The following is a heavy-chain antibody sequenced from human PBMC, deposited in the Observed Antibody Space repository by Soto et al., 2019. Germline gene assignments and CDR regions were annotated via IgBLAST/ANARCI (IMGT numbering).Heavy chain of an antibody. CDR1: GGTFSSYA. CDR3: ARESRGNYDILTGSTYYYYYGMDV. Sequence: QVQLVQSGAEVKKPGSSVKVSCKASGGTFSSYAISWVRQAPGQGLEWMGGIIPIFGTANYAQKFQGRVTITADESTSTAYMELSSLRSEDTAVYYCARESRGNYDILTGSTYYYYYGMDVWGQGTTVTVSS. D-gene: IGHD3-9*01. J-gene: IGHJ6*02. CDR2: IIPIFGTA. V-gene: IGHV1-69*01.